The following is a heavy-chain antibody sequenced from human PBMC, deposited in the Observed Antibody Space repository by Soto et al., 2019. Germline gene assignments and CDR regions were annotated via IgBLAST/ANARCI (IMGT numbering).Heavy chain of an antibody. D-gene: IGHD2-21*02. CDR2: IYWDDDK. V-gene: IGHV2-5*02. J-gene: IGHJ4*02. Sequence: QITLKESGPTLVKPTQTLTLTCTFSGFSFTTDGMGVGWIRQPPGKALEWLALIYWDDDKRYSPSLKSRLTITKDDSRNQVVLTLTNMDPADTATYYCAHLYWAVSGIRYYFDYWGQGTLVTVSS. CDR3: AHLYWAVSGIRYYFDY. CDR1: GFSFTTDGMG.